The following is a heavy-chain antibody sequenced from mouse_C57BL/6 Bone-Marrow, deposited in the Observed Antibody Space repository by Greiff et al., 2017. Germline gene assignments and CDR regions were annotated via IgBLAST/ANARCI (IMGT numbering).Heavy chain of an antibody. D-gene: IGHD1-1*02. CDR1: GYPFTSYW. Sequence: QVQLKQPGAELVKPGASVKLSCKASGYPFTSYWMQWVKQRPGQGLEWIGEIDPSDSYTNYNQKFKGKATLTVDTSSSTAYMQLSSLTSEDSAVYYCVVDRNWGQGTTLTVSS. V-gene: IGHV1-50*01. CDR3: VVDRN. CDR2: IDPSDSYT. J-gene: IGHJ2*01.